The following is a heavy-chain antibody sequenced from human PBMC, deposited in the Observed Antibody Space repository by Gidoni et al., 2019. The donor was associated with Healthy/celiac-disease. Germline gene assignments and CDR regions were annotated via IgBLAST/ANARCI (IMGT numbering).Heavy chain of an antibody. J-gene: IGHJ6*02. D-gene: IGHD3-3*01. CDR3: AKAEKSKFWSGYYRIYYGMDV. Sequence: EVQLLESGGGLVQPGGSLRLSCAASGFTFSSYAMSWVRQAPGKGSEWVSAILGSGGSTYYADSVKGRFTISRDNSKNTLYLQMNSLRAEDTAVYYCAKAEKSKFWSGYYRIYYGMDVWGQGTTVTVSS. CDR2: ILGSGGST. CDR1: GFTFSSYA. V-gene: IGHV3-23*01.